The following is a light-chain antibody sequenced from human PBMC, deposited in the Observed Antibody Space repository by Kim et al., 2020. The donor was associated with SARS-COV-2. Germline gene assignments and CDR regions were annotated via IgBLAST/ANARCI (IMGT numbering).Light chain of an antibody. V-gene: IGKV6-21*01. CDR2: YAS. J-gene: IGKJ4*01. CDR1: QSIGNT. CDR3: HQSYSLPLS. Sequence: EIVLTQSPDFQSVTPKEKVTITCRASQSIGNTLHWFQQKPDQSPKLLIKYASQSLSGVPSRFSGSGSGTDFTLTISSLEAEDGATYYCHQSYSLPLSVGGGTKLEI.